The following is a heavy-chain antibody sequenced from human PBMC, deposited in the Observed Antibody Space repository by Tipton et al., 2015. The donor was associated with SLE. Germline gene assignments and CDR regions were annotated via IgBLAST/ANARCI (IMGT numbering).Heavy chain of an antibody. D-gene: IGHD3-3*01. CDR2: IYHSGSA. CDR1: GGSISSGGYY. CDR3: AREGSGNGFDV. J-gene: IGHJ5*02. Sequence: TLSLTCVVSGGSISSGGYYWSWIRRHPGKGLEWIGYIYHSGSAKYNPSLDSRVAISIDTSWNRFSLKLRSMTAADTAVYYCAREGSGNGFDVWGLGTLVTVSS. V-gene: IGHV4-31*11.